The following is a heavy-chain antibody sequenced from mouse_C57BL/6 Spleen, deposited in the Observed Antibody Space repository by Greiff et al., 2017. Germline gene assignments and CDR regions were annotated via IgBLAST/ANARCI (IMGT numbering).Heavy chain of an antibody. CDR2: ISGGGGNT. CDR3: ARHGSGYKDYYAMDY. V-gene: IGHV5-9*01. J-gene: IGHJ4*01. CDR1: GFTFSSYT. D-gene: IGHD3-2*02. Sequence: EVKVVESGGGLVKPGGSLKLSCAASGFTFSSYTMSWVRQTPEKRLEWVATISGGGGNTYYPDSVKGRFTISRDNAKNTLYLQMSSLRSEDTALYYCARHGSGYKDYYAMDYWGQGTSVTVSS.